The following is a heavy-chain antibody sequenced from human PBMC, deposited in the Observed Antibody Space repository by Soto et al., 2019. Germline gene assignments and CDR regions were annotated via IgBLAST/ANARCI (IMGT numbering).Heavy chain of an antibody. J-gene: IGHJ4*02. CDR3: ARGGQDFWSGPFDY. CDR2: IDTSGST. Sequence: PSETLSLTCTVSGGSISNYYCNWIRQPAGKGLEWIGRIDTSGSTNYNPSLKSRVTISVDTSKQEFSLKLSSVTAADTALYYCARGGQDFWSGPFDYWGRGALVTVSS. D-gene: IGHD3-3*01. V-gene: IGHV4-4*07. CDR1: GGSISNYY.